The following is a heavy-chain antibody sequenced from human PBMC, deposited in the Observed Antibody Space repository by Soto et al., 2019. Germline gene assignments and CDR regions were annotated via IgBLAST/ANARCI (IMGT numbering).Heavy chain of an antibody. J-gene: IGHJ6*02. D-gene: IGHD1-26*01. CDR2: ISYAGDNK. CDR1: GFTFSNYA. CDR3: ARSRGQRTSHASGYYYGMDV. Sequence: QVQLVESGGGVVQPGRSLRLSCAASGFTFSNYAMHWVRQAPGKGLEWVAVISYAGDNKYYADSVKGRFTLSRDNSRNTLYLQMNSLTTEDTAMSYCARSRGQRTSHASGYYYGMDVWGQGTTVTVSS. V-gene: IGHV3-30-3*01.